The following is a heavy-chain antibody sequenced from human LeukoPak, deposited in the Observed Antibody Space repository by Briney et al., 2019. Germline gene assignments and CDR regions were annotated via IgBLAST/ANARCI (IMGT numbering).Heavy chain of an antibody. CDR2: ISSSSSYI. CDR1: GFTFSSYS. D-gene: IGHD3-22*01. J-gene: IGHJ4*02. V-gene: IGHV3-21*01. Sequence: TGGSLRLSCAASGFTFSSYSMNWVRQAPGKGLEWVSSISSSSSYIYYADSVKGRFTISRDNAKNSLYLQMNSLRAEDTAVYYCARDLWYDSSGYQDYWGQGTLVTVSS. CDR3: ARDLWYDSSGYQDY.